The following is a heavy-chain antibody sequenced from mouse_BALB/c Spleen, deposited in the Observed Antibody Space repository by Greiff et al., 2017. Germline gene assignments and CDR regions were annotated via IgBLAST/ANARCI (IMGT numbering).Heavy chain of an antibody. CDR2: ISTYYGDA. CDR3: AREVQTWFAY. V-gene: IGHV1S137*01. Sequence: VQRVESGAELVRPGVSVKISCKGSGYTFTDYAMHWVKQSHAKSLEWIGVISTYYGDASYNQKFKGKATMTVDKSSSTAYMELARLTSEDSAIYYCAREVQTWFAYWGQGTLVTVSA. CDR1: GYTFTDYA. J-gene: IGHJ3*01. D-gene: IGHD2-14*01.